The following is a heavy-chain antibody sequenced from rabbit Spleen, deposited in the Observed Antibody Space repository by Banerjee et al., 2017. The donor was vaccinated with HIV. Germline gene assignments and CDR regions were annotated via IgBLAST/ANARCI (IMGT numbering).Heavy chain of an antibody. D-gene: IGHD2-1*01. CDR3: ARDITYRKTMTT. V-gene: IGHV1S40*01. Sequence: QSLEEFGGDLVKPGASLTLTCTASGFSFSSDFMCWVRQAPGKGLESIGCIYESSSGTTYYASWVKSRFTISKTSSTTVTLQMTSLTAADTATYFCARDITYRKTMTTWGPGTLVTVS. CDR2: IYESSSGTT. CDR1: GFSFSSDF. J-gene: IGHJ4*01.